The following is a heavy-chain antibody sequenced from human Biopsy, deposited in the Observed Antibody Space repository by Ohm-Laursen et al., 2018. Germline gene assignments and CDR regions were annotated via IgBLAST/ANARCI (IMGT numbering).Heavy chain of an antibody. CDR2: IWYDGSNK. J-gene: IGHJ2*01. CDR1: GFTFSGFS. D-gene: IGHD5/OR15-5a*01. CDR3: ARDQSGLRGINWYFDL. V-gene: IGHV3-33*08. Sequence: SLRLSCAASGFTFSGFSMNWVRQAPGKGLEWVALIWYDGSNKNSEDSVKGRFTVSRDNSKNTLFLQMNNLRAEDTAVYYCARDQSGLRGINWYFDLWGRGTLVTVSS.